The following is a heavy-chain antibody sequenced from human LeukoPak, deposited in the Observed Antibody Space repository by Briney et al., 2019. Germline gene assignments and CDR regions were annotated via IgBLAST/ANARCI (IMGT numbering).Heavy chain of an antibody. J-gene: IGHJ4*02. CDR3: ARVHDYVWGSYRSSRYYFDY. V-gene: IGHV4-59*01. D-gene: IGHD3-16*02. CDR2: IYYSGST. Sequence: SETLSLTCTVSGGSISSYYWSWIRQPPGKGLEWIGYIYYSGSTNYNPSLKSRVTISVDTSKNQFSLKLISVTAADTAVYYCARVHDYVWGSYRSSRYYFDYWGQGTLVTVSS. CDR1: GGSISSYY.